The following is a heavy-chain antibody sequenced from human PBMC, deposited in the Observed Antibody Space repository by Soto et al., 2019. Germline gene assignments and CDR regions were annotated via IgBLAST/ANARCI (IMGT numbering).Heavy chain of an antibody. Sequence: SETLSLTCAVSGGSISSSNWWSWVRQPPGKGLEWIGEIYHSGSTNYNPSLKSRVTISVDKSKNQFSLKLSSVTAADTAVYYCEREAEYSSSSYAFDIWGQGTMVTVSS. J-gene: IGHJ3*02. V-gene: IGHV4-4*02. D-gene: IGHD6-6*01. CDR3: EREAEYSSSSYAFDI. CDR1: GGSISSSNW. CDR2: IYHSGST.